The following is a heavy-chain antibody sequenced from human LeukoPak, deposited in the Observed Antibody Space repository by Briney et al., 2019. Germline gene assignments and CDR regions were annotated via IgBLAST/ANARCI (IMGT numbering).Heavy chain of an antibody. CDR1: GFTFSSYG. J-gene: IGHJ3*02. D-gene: IGHD1/OR15-1a*01. V-gene: IGHV3-30*02. CDR3: AKVATPNTLDALDI. Sequence: AGGSLRLSCAASGFTFSSYGMHWVRQAPGKGLEWVAFIRYDGSNKYYADSVKGRFTISRDNSKNTLYLQMDGLRVDDTAVYYCAKVATPNTLDALDIWGQGTMVTVSS. CDR2: IRYDGSNK.